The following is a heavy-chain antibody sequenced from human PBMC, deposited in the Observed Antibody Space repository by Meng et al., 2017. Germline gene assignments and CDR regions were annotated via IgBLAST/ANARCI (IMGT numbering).Heavy chain of an antibody. CDR1: GYTFTGYY. CDR2: INPNSGGT. Sequence: QGEVVRAGAEVKKAGASVKVSCKASGYTFTGYYMHWVRQAPGQGLEWMGRINPNSGGTNYAQKFQGRVTMTRDTSISTAYMELSGLRSDDTAVYYCYGDYSQGPNWGQGTLVTVSS. V-gene: IGHV1-2*06. J-gene: IGHJ4*02. CDR3: YGDYSQGPN. D-gene: IGHD4-17*01.